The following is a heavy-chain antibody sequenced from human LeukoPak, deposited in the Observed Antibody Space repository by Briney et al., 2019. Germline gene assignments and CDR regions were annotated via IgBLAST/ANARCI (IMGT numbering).Heavy chain of an antibody. V-gene: IGHV3-74*01. CDR3: ARDRSGTLTTYPDY. Sequence: GGSLRLSCAASGFTFSRYWMHWVRQAPGKGPVWVSRINTDVSSTSYADSVKGRFTISRDNAKNTLYLQMNNLRVEDTAVYYCARDRSGTLTTYPDYWGQGTLVTVSS. D-gene: IGHD4-17*01. CDR2: INTDVSST. CDR1: GFTFSRYW. J-gene: IGHJ4*02.